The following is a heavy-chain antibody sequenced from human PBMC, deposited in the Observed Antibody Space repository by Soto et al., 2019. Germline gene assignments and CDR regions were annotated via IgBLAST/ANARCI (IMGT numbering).Heavy chain of an antibody. CDR1: GDSISSNTYS. CDR2: IHFSGNT. D-gene: IGHD6-6*01. Sequence: SETLSLTCTVSGDSISSNTYSWGWIRQPPGKGLEYIGTIHFSGNTYYNPSLNSRVTISVDTSKNQFSLNLTSVPAADTALYYCARHRPQEDGSKKGFDYGGQGPPVTVSS. J-gene: IGHJ4*02. V-gene: IGHV4-39*01. CDR3: ARHRPQEDGSKKGFDY.